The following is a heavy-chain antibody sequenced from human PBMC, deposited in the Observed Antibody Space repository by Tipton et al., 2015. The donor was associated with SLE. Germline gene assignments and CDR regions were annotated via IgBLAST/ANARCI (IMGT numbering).Heavy chain of an antibody. D-gene: IGHD3/OR15-3a*01. CDR2: IYSGGSST. J-gene: IGHJ3*02. CDR1: GFTFSSYA. CDR3: AKDGEADFGQDAFDI. Sequence: GSLRLSCAASGFTFSSYAMSWVRQAPGKGLEWVSVIYSGGSSTYYADSVKGRFTISRDNSKNTLYLQMNSLRAEDTAVYYCAKDGEADFGQDAFDIWGQGTMVTVSS. V-gene: IGHV3-23*03.